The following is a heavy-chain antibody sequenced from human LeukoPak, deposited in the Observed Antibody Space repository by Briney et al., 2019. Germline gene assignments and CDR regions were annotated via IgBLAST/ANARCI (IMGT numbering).Heavy chain of an antibody. V-gene: IGHV1-69*13. D-gene: IGHD1-26*01. CDR3: ARDRVGGSPGALDY. Sequence: ASVKVSCKASGGTFSSYASSWVRQAPGQGLEWMGGIIPIFGTANYAQKFQGRVTITADESTSTAYMELSSLRSEDTAVYYCARDRVGGSPGALDYWGQGTLVTVSS. J-gene: IGHJ4*02. CDR1: GGTFSSYA. CDR2: IIPIFGTA.